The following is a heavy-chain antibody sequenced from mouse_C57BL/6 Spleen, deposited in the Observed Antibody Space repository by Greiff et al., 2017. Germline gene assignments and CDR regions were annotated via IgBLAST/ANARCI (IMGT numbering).Heavy chain of an antibody. V-gene: IGHV1-64*01. Sequence: QVQLQQPGAELVKPGASLKLSCKASGYTFTSYWMHWVKQRPGQGLEWIGMIHPNSGSTNYNEKFKSKATLTVDKSSSTAYMQLSSLTSEDSAVYNCARGGYYASSYGGAMDYWGQGTSVTVSS. D-gene: IGHD1-1*01. CDR3: ARGGYYASSYGGAMDY. J-gene: IGHJ4*01. CDR2: IHPNSGST. CDR1: GYTFTSYW.